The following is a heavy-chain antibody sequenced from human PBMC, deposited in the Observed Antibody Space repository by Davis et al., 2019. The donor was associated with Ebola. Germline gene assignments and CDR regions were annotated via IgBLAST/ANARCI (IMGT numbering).Heavy chain of an antibody. Sequence: PGGSLRLSCAASGFTFTNAWMNWVRQAPGRGLEWVGHIKSKADGGTTDYAAPVNGRFTISRDDSKNTLFLQMSSLNSEDTAVYFCTTESIIGNFGAFDYWGRGTPVTVSS. CDR1: GFTFTNAW. J-gene: IGHJ4*02. CDR3: TTESIIGNFGAFDY. V-gene: IGHV3-15*01. D-gene: IGHD3-16*01. CDR2: IKSKADGGTT.